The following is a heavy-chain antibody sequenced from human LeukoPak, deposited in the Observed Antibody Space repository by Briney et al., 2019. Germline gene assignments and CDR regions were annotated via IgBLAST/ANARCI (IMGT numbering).Heavy chain of an antibody. CDR1: GFTFSSYG. V-gene: IGHV3-23*01. CDR3: AKDPTDFDSSGQTYFDY. J-gene: IGHJ4*02. Sequence: PGGSLRLSCAASGFTFSSYGMSWVRQAPGKGLEWVSAISGSGGSTYYADSVKGRFTISRDNSKNTLYLQMNSLRAEDTAVYYCAKDPTDFDSSGQTYFDYWGQGTLVTVSS. CDR2: ISGSGGST. D-gene: IGHD3-22*01.